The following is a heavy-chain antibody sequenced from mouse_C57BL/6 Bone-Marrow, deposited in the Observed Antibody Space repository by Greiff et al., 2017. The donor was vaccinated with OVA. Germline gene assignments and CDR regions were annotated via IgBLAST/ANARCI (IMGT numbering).Heavy chain of an antibody. J-gene: IGHJ4*01. CDR2: ISDGGSYT. CDR1: GFTFSSYA. CDR3: ARALWDGAMDY. D-gene: IGHD4-1*01. V-gene: IGHV5-4*03. Sequence: EVKLVESGGGLVKPGGSLKLSCAASGFTFSSYAMSWVRQTPEKRLEWVATISDGGSYTYYPDNVKGRFTISRDTAKNNLYLQMSHLKSEDTAMYYCARALWDGAMDYWGQGTSVTVSS.